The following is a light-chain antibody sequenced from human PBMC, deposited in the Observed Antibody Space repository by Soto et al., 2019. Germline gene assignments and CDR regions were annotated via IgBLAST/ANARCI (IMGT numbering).Light chain of an antibody. CDR3: QQYGGT. V-gene: IGKV1-5*03. J-gene: IGKJ1*01. Sequence: DIQMTQSPSTLSASVGDRVTITCRASQSISSWLAWYQQKPGKAPKLLIYKASSLESGVPSRFSGSGSGTEFTLTINSLQPDDFATYYCQQYGGTVGQGTKVEIK. CDR2: KAS. CDR1: QSISSW.